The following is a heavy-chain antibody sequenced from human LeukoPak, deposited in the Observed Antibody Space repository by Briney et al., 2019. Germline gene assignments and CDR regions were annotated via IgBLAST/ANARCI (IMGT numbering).Heavy chain of an antibody. J-gene: IGHJ3*02. D-gene: IGHD3-22*01. CDR2: VYTSGCT. V-gene: IGHV4-4*07. Sequence: SSTQSLTKSASVGFISLYYRCWLRRPAGRLVEWGGLVYTSGCTNYNPSIKSRVTMSVDTSKNQFSLKVSSVTAADTAVYYCARDEDYYDSSPQNAFDIWGQGTMVTVSS. CDR1: VGFISLYY. CDR3: ARDEDYYDSSPQNAFDI.